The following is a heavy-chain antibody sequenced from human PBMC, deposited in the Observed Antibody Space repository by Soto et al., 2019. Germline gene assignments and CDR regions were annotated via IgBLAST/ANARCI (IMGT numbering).Heavy chain of an antibody. J-gene: IGHJ6*03. V-gene: IGHV4-34*01. CDR2: INHSGST. D-gene: IGHD3-10*01. Sequence: SETLSLTCAVYGGSFSGYYWSWIRQPPGKGLEWIGEINHSGSTNYNPSLKSRVTISVDTSKNQFSLKLSSVTAADTAGYYCAREAGPYYYGSGSYRTTNYYYYYMDVWGKGTTVTVSS. CDR3: AREAGPYYYGSGSYRTTNYYYYYMDV. CDR1: GGSFSGYY.